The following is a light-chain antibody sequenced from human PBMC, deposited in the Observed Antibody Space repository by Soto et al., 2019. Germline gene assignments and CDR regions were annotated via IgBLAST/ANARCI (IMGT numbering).Light chain of an antibody. CDR1: QSVSSN. J-gene: IGKJ3*01. CDR3: QQYNNWPPGFT. Sequence: EIVMTQSPATLSVSPGERATLSCRASQSVSSNLAWYQQKPGQAPRLLIFGASTRATGIPARFSGSGSGTESTLTISSLQSEDFAVYYCQQYNNWPPGFTFGPGTKVDIK. CDR2: GAS. V-gene: IGKV3-15*01.